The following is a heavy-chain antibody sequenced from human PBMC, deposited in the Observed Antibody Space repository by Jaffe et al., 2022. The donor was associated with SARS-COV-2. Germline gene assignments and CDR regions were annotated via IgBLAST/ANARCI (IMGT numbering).Heavy chain of an antibody. Sequence: EVQLVESGGGLVQPGGSLRLSCAASGFTFSSYWMSWVRQAPGKGLEWVANIKQDGREKYHVDSVKGRFTISRDNAKNSLFLQMNSLRAEDTAVYYCARSGTYYPDYFDYWGQGALVTVSS. J-gene: IGHJ4*02. D-gene: IGHD1-26*01. CDR1: GFTFSSYW. CDR2: IKQDGREK. V-gene: IGHV3-7*03. CDR3: ARSGTYYPDYFDY.